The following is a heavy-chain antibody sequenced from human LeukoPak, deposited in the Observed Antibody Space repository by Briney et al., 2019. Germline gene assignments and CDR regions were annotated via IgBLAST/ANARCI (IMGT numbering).Heavy chain of an antibody. V-gene: IGHV1-18*01. Sequence: ASVKVSCKASGYTFTSYGISWVRQAPGQGLEWMGWISAYNGNTNYAQKLQGRVTMTTDTSTSTAYMELRSLRSDDTAVYYCARDKEATLLWFGETSPGYFDYWGQGTLVTVSS. CDR1: GYTFTSYG. CDR2: ISAYNGNT. D-gene: IGHD3-10*01. CDR3: ARDKEATLLWFGETSPGYFDY. J-gene: IGHJ4*02.